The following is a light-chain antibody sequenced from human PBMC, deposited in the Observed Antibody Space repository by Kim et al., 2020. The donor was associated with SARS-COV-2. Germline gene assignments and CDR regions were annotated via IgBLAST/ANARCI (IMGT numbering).Light chain of an antibody. J-gene: IGLJ2*01. CDR2: EVS. CDR1: SGDVGSYNR. CDR3: SSYTSSSTFVV. Sequence: QSVTIACTGTSGDVGSYNRVSWYQQPPGTAPKLMIYEVSNRPSGVPDRFSGSKSGNTASLTISGLQAEDEADYYCSSYTSSSTFVVFGGGTQLTVL. V-gene: IGLV2-18*02.